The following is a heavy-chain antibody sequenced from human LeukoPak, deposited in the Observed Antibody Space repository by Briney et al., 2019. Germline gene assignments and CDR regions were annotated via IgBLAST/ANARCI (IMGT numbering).Heavy chain of an antibody. CDR3: ARVVSTYYFDY. Sequence: PGGSLRLSCATSGFTFTDYYMSWIRQAPGKGLEWVSYISVSGTTIYFADSVKGRFTISRDNAKNSLYLQMNSLRAEDTAVYYCARVVSTYYFDYWGQGTLVTVSS. CDR2: ISVSGTTI. D-gene: IGHD2-15*01. CDR1: GFTFTDYY. V-gene: IGHV3-11*04. J-gene: IGHJ4*02.